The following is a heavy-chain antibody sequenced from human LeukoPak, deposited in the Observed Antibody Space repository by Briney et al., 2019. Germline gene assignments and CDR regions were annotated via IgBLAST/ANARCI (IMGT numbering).Heavy chain of an antibody. Sequence: GESLKISCKGSGYSFTNYWIAWVRQMPGKGLGWVGIIYPGDSDTRYSPSFQGQVTISADKSISTAYLQWSSLKASDTAMYYCARHGLYCSSTSRYLFDYWGQGTLVTVSS. CDR3: ARHGLYCSSTSRYLFDY. CDR1: GYSFTNYW. D-gene: IGHD2-2*01. V-gene: IGHV5-51*01. CDR2: IYPGDSDT. J-gene: IGHJ4*02.